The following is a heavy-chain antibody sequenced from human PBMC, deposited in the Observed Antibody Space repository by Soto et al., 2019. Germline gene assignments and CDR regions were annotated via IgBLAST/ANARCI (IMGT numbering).Heavy chain of an antibody. CDR3: ARGITIFGVVTLYYFDY. J-gene: IGHJ4*02. Sequence: PSETLSLTCTVSGGSISSYYWSWIRQPPGKGLEWIGYIYYSGSTNYNPSLKSRVTISVDTSKNQFSLKLSSVTAADTAVYYCARGITIFGVVTLYYFDYWGQGTLVTVSS. CDR2: IYYSGST. V-gene: IGHV4-59*01. CDR1: GGSISSYY. D-gene: IGHD3-3*01.